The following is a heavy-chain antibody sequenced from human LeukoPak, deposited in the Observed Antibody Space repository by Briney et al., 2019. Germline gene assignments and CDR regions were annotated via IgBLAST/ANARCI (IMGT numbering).Heavy chain of an antibody. CDR3: ARDHNSENWGSLGG. V-gene: IGHV1-2*02. J-gene: IGHJ4*02. D-gene: IGHD7-27*01. CDR1: GYTFTAYY. CDR2: INPNTGGT. Sequence: GASVKVSCKASGYTFTAYYIHWVRQAPGQGLEWMGWINPNTGGTNYAQKFQGRVTITRDTSINTVYMDLSRLTSDDTALCYCARDHNSENWGSLGGWGQGTLVTVSS.